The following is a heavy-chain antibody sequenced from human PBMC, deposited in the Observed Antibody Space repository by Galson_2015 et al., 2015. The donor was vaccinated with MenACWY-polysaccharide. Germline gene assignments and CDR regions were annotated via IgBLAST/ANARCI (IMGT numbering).Heavy chain of an antibody. V-gene: IGHV4-34*01. Sequence: SETLSLTCAVYGGSFSGYYWSWIRQPPGKGLEWIGEINHSGSTNYNPSLKSRVTISVDTSKNQFSLKLSSVTAADTAVYYCARLGGDYEIYWYFDLWGRGTLVTVSS. CDR3: ARLGGDYEIYWYFDL. J-gene: IGHJ2*01. CDR2: INHSGST. D-gene: IGHD4-17*01. CDR1: GGSFSGYY.